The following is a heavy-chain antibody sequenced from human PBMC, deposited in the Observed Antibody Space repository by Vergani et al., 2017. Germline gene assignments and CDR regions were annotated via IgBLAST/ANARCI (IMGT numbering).Heavy chain of an antibody. CDR3: ARGGPVGRLQLFYRLDY. CDR2: IIPIFGTA. V-gene: IGHV1-69*01. D-gene: IGHD5-24*01. CDR1: GGTFSSYA. J-gene: IGHJ4*02. Sequence: QVQLVQSGAEVKKPGSSVKVSCKASGGTFSSYAISWVRQAPGQGLEWMGGIIPIFGTANYAQKFQGRVTITADESTSTAYMELSSLRSEATAVYYCARGGPVGRLQLFYRLDYWGQGTLVTVSA.